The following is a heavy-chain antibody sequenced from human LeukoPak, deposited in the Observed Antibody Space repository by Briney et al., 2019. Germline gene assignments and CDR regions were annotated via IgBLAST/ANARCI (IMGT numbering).Heavy chain of an antibody. CDR3: ARGGRKLPFDY. CDR2: IYYSGTT. CDR1: GGSISSYY. Sequence: MSSETLSLTCTVSGGSISSYYWSWIRQPPGKGLEWIGYIYYSGTTNYNPPLKSRVTISVDTSKNHFSLNLSSVTAADTAVYYCARGGRKLPFDYWGQGTLVTVSS. D-gene: IGHD2-21*01. V-gene: IGHV4-59*01. J-gene: IGHJ4*02.